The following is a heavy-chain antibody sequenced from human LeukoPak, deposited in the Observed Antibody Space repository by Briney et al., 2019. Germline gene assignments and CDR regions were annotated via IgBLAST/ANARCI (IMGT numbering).Heavy chain of an antibody. CDR2: IFYSGST. Sequence: SETLSLTCTVSGGSISTSNYYWGWIRQPPGKGLEWIGNIFYSGSTYYSPSLKSRVTISLDTSRNQFSLKLNSVTAADTAVYYCARDAGYYYMDVWGKGTTVTISS. CDR1: GGSISTSNYY. CDR3: ARDAGYYYMDV. V-gene: IGHV4-39*07. J-gene: IGHJ6*03.